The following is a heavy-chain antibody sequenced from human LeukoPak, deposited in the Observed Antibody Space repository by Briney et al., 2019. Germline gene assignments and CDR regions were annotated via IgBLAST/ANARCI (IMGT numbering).Heavy chain of an antibody. CDR2: IYTSGST. CDR3: ARVLDDSSGYYLDY. CDR1: GGSISSYY. V-gene: IGHV4-4*07. D-gene: IGHD3-22*01. J-gene: IGHJ4*02. Sequence: SETLSLTCTVSGGSISSYYWSWIRQPAGKGLEWIGRIYTSGSTNYNPSLKSRVTMSVDTSKNQFSLKLSSVTAADTAVYYCARVLDDSSGYYLDYWGQGTLVTVSP.